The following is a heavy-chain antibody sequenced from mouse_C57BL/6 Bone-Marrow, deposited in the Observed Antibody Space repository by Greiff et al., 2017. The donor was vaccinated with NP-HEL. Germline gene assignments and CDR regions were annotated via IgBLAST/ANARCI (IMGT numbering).Heavy chain of an antibody. V-gene: IGHV5-6*01. CDR2: ISSGGSYT. Sequence: EVQLVESGGDLVKPGGSLKLSCAASGFTFSSYGMSWVRQTPDKRLEWVATISSGGSYTYYPDSVKGRFTISRYNDKNTLYLQMSSLKSEDTAMYYCARQSFYYDYDYWGQGTTLTVSS. D-gene: IGHD2-4*01. J-gene: IGHJ2*01. CDR1: GFTFSSYG. CDR3: ARQSFYYDYDY.